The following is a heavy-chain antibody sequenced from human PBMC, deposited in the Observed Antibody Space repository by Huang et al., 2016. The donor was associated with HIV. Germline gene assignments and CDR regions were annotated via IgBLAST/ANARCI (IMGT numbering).Heavy chain of an antibody. CDR3: ARVRGYSGSYYGMDV. J-gene: IGHJ6*02. Sequence: QVQLVQSGAEVKKPGSSVKVSCQASGGSFSNHGFSWVRQAPGQGLEWRGGIIPVFGTKYYTPKLQGRVTITADESTSTVYMELSSLTPDDTAEYYCARVRGYSGSYYGMDVWGQGTTVTVSS. D-gene: IGHD1-26*01. CDR1: GGSFSNHG. V-gene: IGHV1-69*01. CDR2: IIPVFGTK.